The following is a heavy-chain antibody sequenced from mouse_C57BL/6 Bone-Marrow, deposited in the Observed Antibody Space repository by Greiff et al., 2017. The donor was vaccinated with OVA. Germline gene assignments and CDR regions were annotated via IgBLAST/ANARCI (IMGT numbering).Heavy chain of an antibody. CDR3: ARYNSHYSGSSYPDLHWYFDV. Sequence: EVQLQQSGPELVKPGASVKIPCKASGYTFTDYNMDWVKQSHGKSLEWIGDINPNNGGTIYNQKFKGKATLTVDKSSSTAYMELRSLTSEDTAVYYCARYNSHYSGSSYPDLHWYFDVWGTGTTVTVSS. D-gene: IGHD1-1*01. CDR2: INPNNGGT. J-gene: IGHJ1*03. V-gene: IGHV1-18*01. CDR1: GYTFTDYN.